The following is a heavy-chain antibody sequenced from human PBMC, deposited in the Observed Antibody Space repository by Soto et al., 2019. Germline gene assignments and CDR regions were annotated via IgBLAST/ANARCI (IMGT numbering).Heavy chain of an antibody. V-gene: IGHV4-34*01. CDR3: ESLHAPVSPWEVDY. D-gene: IGHD1-26*01. CDR1: GGSFSGYY. Sequence: PSETLSLTCAVYGGSFSGYYWSWIRQPPGKGLEWVGEINHSGSTNYNPSLKSRDTISVDTSKNEFSLKLSSVTAADTAVDYCESLHAPVSPWEVDYWGQGXLVTVPS. J-gene: IGHJ4*02. CDR2: INHSGST.